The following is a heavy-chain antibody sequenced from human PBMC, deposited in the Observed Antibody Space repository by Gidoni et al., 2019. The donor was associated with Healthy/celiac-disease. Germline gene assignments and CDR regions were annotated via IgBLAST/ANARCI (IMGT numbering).Heavy chain of an antibody. D-gene: IGHD3-22*01. CDR2: IKIKPDGGTT. V-gene: IGHV3-15*01. CDR3: TTYYYDSSAHAGGLGY. CDR1: GFSVSNAW. Sequence: EVQLVESGGGLVKPGGSLRLSCAASGFSVSNAWMSWVRQAPGKGLEWFCRIKIKPDGGTTDYASPVKGRFTISRYDSKNTLYLQMNSLKTEDTAVYYCTTYYYDSSAHAGGLGYWGQGTLVTVSS. J-gene: IGHJ4*02.